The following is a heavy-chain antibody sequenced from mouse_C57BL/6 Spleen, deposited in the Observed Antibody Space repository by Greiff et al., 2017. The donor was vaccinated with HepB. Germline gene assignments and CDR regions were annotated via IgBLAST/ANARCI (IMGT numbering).Heavy chain of an antibody. CDR3: ARHGGTGKGAWFAY. J-gene: IGHJ3*01. Sequence: VQLKQSGPGLVAPSQSLSITCTVSGFSLTSYGVHWVRQPPGKGLEWLVVIWSDGSTTYNSALKSRLSISKDNSKSQVFLKMNSLQTDDTAMYYCARHGGTGKGAWFAYWGQGTLVTVSA. D-gene: IGHD4-1*01. CDR1: GFSLTSYG. CDR2: IWSDGST. V-gene: IGHV2-6-1*01.